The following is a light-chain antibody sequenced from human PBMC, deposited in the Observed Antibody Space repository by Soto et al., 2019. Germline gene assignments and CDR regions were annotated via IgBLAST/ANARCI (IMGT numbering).Light chain of an antibody. CDR3: QKDTSAPPLT. J-gene: IGKJ4*02. CDR2: AAS. CDR1: QGISNY. V-gene: IGKV1-27*01. Sequence: DIQMTQSPSSLSASVGDRVTITCRASQGISNYLAWYQQKPGKVPKLLIYAASTLQSGVPPRVSGSGSGTEFPLTISSMQPVDVATYYCQKDTSAPPLTFGGGKKVEIK.